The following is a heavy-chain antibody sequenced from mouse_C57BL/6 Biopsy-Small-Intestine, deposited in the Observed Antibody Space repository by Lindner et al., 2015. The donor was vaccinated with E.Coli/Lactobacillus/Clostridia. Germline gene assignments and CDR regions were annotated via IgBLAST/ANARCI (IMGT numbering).Heavy chain of an antibody. D-gene: IGHD1-1*01. CDR2: IYPRSGNT. Sequence: VQLQESGAELARPGASVKLSCKASGYTFTSYGISWVKQRTGQGLEWIGEIYPRSGNTYYNEKFKGKATLTADKSSSTAYMELRSLTSEDSAVYFCAREYYGSSSYYAMDYWGQGTSVTVSS. CDR3: AREYYGSSSYYAMDY. V-gene: IGHV1-81*01. J-gene: IGHJ4*01. CDR1: GYTFTSYG.